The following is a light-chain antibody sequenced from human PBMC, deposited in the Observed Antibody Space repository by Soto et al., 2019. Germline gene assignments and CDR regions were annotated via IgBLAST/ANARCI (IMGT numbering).Light chain of an antibody. CDR2: DAS. Sequence: EIVLTQSPATLSLSPGERATLSCRASQSVSSYLAWYQQKPGQGPRLLIYDASARATGIPARFSGSGSGTDFTLTISSLEPEDFAVYYCQQRSNLMYTFSQGTKLEIK. CDR3: QQRSNLMYT. V-gene: IGKV3-11*01. CDR1: QSVSSY. J-gene: IGKJ2*01.